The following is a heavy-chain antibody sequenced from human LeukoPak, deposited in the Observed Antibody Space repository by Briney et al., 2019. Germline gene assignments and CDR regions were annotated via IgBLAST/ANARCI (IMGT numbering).Heavy chain of an antibody. V-gene: IGHV4-31*03. Sequence: SETLSLTCTVSGGSISSGGYYWSWIRQHPGKGLEWIGYIYYSGSTYYNPSLKSRVTISVDTSKNQFSLKLSSVTAADTAVYYCAREGMTTVTTAYFDYWGQGTLVTVSS. CDR3: AREGMTTVTTAYFDY. D-gene: IGHD4-17*01. CDR1: GGSISSGGYY. CDR2: IYYSGST. J-gene: IGHJ4*02.